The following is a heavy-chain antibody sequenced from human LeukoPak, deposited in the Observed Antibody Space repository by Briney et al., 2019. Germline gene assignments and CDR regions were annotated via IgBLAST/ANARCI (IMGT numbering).Heavy chain of an antibody. Sequence: GGSLRLSCAASGFTFDDYAMHWVRQAPGKGLEWVSLISGDGGSTYYADSVRGRFTISRDNSKNSLYLQMDSLRTEDSAFYYCAKEIDTLGTNAFDIWGQGTMVTVSS. CDR1: GFTFDDYA. V-gene: IGHV3-43*02. D-gene: IGHD2-15*01. CDR3: AKEIDTLGTNAFDI. CDR2: ISGDGGST. J-gene: IGHJ3*02.